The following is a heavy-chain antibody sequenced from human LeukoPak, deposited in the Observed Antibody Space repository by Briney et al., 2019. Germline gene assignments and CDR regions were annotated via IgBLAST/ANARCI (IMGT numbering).Heavy chain of an antibody. CDR3: YCSGGD. CDR2: IYHSGST. V-gene: IGHV4-39*07. J-gene: IGHJ4*02. D-gene: IGHD2-15*01. Sequence: PSETLSLTCTVSGGSISSSSYYWGWIRQPPGKGLEWIGSIYHSGSTYYNPSLKSRVTISLDTSKNQFSLKLSSVTAADTAVYYCYCSGGDWGQGTLVTVSS. CDR1: GGSISSSSYY.